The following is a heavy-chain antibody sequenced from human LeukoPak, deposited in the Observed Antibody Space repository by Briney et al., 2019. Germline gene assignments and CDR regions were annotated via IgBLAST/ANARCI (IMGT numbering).Heavy chain of an antibody. V-gene: IGHV1-18*01. J-gene: IGHJ4*02. CDR1: GYTFSSYG. CDR2: ISGYNSNT. CDR3: ARDQSPGLFDY. Sequence: GASVKVSCKASGYTFSSYGISWVRQAPGQGLEWMGWISGYNSNTNYAQKFLGRVTMTKDTSTSTAYMELMSLGPDDTAVYYCARDQSPGLFDYWGQGTLVTVSS.